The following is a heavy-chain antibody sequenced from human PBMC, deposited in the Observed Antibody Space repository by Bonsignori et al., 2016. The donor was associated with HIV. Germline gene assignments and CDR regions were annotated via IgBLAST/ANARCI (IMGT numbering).Heavy chain of an antibody. Sequence: WVRQAPGQGLTWVGWMDPDSGNTGYTQHFQGRVTMTRDTSIDTAYMELSSLRSEDTAVYYCTRGRRDYYDGRRYYYYMDVWGGGTAVTVSS. D-gene: IGHD3-22*01. J-gene: IGHJ6*03. CDR3: TRGRRDYYDGRRYYYYMDV. V-gene: IGHV1-8*01. CDR2: MDPDSGNT.